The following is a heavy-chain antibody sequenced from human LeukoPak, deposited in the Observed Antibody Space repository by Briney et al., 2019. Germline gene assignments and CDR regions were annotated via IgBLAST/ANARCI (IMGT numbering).Heavy chain of an antibody. J-gene: IGHJ4*02. D-gene: IGHD6-19*01. CDR2: INPNSGGT. CDR3: ARDYADSSGWDFDY. CDR1: GYTFTGYY. Sequence: GASEKVFCNASGYTFTGYYMHWVRQAPGQGLEWMGWINPNSGGTNYAQKFQGRVTMTRDTSISTAYMELSRLRSDDTAVYYCARDYADSSGWDFDYWGQVTLVTVSS. V-gene: IGHV1-2*02.